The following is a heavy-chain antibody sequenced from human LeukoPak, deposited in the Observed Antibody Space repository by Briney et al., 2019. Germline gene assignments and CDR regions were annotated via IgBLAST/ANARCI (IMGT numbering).Heavy chain of an antibody. D-gene: IGHD1-14*01. V-gene: IGHV3-30*02. CDR2: IRYDGSNK. Sequence: GGSLRLSCAASGFTFSSYGMHWVRQAPGKGLEWVAFIRYDGSNKYYADSVKGRFTISRDNSKNTLHLQMNSLRAEDTAVYYCARAITYYYYMDVWGKGTTVTVSS. CDR3: ARAITYYYYMDV. J-gene: IGHJ6*03. CDR1: GFTFSSYG.